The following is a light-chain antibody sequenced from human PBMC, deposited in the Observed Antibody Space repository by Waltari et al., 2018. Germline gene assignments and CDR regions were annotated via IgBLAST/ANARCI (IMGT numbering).Light chain of an antibody. Sequence: EIVLTHSPATLSLSPGERATLSCRASQSVNTYLAWYHQKPGQAPRLLIYDASNRATGIPARFSGSGSGTDFTLTISSLEPEDFAVYYCQQRSSWPSFGGGTKVEIK. V-gene: IGKV3-11*01. CDR2: DAS. CDR3: QQRSSWPS. J-gene: IGKJ4*01. CDR1: QSVNTY.